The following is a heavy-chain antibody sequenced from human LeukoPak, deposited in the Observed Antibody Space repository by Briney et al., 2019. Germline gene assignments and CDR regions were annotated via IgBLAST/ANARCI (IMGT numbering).Heavy chain of an antibody. J-gene: IGHJ6*03. CDR1: GFTFSSYG. CDR2: ISGSGSST. D-gene: IGHD3-22*01. Sequence: GGSLRLSCAASGFTFSSYGMSWVRQAPGKGLEWVSAISGSGSSTYYADSVKGRFTISRDNSKNTLYLQMNSLRAEDTAVYYCAKDPAMIVEPYYDYYMDVWGKGTTVTISS. CDR3: AKDPAMIVEPYYDYYMDV. V-gene: IGHV3-23*01.